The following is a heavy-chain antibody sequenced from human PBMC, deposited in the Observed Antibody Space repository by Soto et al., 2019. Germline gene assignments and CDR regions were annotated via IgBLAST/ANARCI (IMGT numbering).Heavy chain of an antibody. CDR2: IYYSGST. D-gene: IGHD3-3*01. V-gene: IGHV4-31*03. CDR3: ARDNDFWSGGGVDY. J-gene: IGHJ4*02. Sequence: QVQLQESGPGLVKPSQTLSLTCTVSGGSISSGGYYWSWIRQHPGKGLEWIGYIYYSGSTYYNPSLKSRVTISVDPSKNQFSLKLSSVTAGDTAVYYCARDNDFWSGGGVDYWGQGTLVTVSS. CDR1: GGSISSGGYY.